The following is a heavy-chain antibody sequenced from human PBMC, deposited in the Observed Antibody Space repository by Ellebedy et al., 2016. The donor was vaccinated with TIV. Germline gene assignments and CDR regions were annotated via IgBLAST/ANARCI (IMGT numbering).Heavy chain of an antibody. Sequence: PGGSLRLSCAASGFIFSNFAMGWVRQSPGKGLEGVSGLYGSGRGIFYSDSVKGRFTISSDNPKNTLYLQLDSLRAEDTAIYYCARGTIGWKGVDYWGQGTLVTVSS. D-gene: IGHD2-8*01. J-gene: IGHJ4*02. CDR2: LYGSGRGI. V-gene: IGHV3-23*01. CDR3: ARGTIGWKGVDY. CDR1: GFIFSNFA.